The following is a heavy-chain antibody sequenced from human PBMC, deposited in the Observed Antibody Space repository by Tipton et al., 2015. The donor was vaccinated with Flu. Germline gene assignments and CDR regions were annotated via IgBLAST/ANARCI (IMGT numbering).Heavy chain of an antibody. D-gene: IGHD3-16*02. CDR3: ARDYLLGDLSFFDN. CDR1: GGPISSYY. V-gene: IGHV4-4*07. Sequence: TLSLTCTVSGGPISSYYWSWIRQPPGKGLEWIGSIYTSGSTNYNASLKSRVTMSVDTSKNQFSLKLSSVTVADTAVYYCARDYLLGDLSFFDNWGQGTLVTVSS. CDR2: IYTSGST. J-gene: IGHJ4*02.